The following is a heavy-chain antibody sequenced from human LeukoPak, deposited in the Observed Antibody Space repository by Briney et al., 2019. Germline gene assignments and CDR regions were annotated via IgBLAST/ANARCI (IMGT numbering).Heavy chain of an antibody. V-gene: IGHV3-23*01. D-gene: IGHD3-22*01. CDR2: ISGSAYST. J-gene: IGHJ3*02. Sequence: GGSLRLSCAASGFTFSSYAMTWVRQAPGKGLEWISAISGSAYSTSHADSVKGRFTISRDKSTNTLYLQMNSLRAEDTAVYYCARNSSGFKLGDAFDIWGQGTMVTVSS. CDR3: ARNSSGFKLGDAFDI. CDR1: GFTFSSYA.